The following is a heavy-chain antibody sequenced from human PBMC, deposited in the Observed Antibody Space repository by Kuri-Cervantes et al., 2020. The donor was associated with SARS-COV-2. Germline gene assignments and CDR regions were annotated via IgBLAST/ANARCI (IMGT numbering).Heavy chain of an antibody. V-gene: IGHV4-39*07. J-gene: IGHJ6*04. Sequence: SETLSLTFTVSGGSISSGSYYWCWIRQPPGKGLEWIGEINHSGSTNYNPSLKSRVTISVATSKNQFSLKLSSVTAADTAVYYCARPGGFLDVWGKGTTVTVSS. D-gene: IGHD4-23*01. CDR3: ARPGGFLDV. CDR2: INHSGST. CDR1: GGSISSGSYY.